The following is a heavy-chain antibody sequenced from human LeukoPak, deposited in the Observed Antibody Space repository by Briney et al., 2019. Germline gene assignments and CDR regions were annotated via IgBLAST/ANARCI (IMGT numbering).Heavy chain of an antibody. Sequence: GGPLRLSCAASGFTFSTYNMNWVRQAPGKGLEWVSSISSSSSYIYYADSVKGRFTISRDNAKSSLYLQMNSLRAEDTAVYYCARDPPRLYSYLPQGMDVWGQGTTVTVSS. CDR2: ISSSSSYI. J-gene: IGHJ6*02. CDR1: GFTFSTYN. D-gene: IGHD4-11*01. CDR3: ARDPPRLYSYLPQGMDV. V-gene: IGHV3-21*01.